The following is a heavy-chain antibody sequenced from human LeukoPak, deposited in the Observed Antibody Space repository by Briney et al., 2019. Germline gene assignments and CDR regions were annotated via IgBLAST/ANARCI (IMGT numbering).Heavy chain of an antibody. V-gene: IGHV3-21*01. D-gene: IGHD4-11*01. Sequence: PGGSLRLSCAASGFTFSSYSMNWVRQAPGKGLEWVSSISSSSSYIYYADSVKGRFTISRDNAKNSLYLQMNSLRAKDTAVYYCAPDYSNYVRWFDPWGQGTPVTVSS. CDR3: APDYSNYVRWFDP. CDR1: GFTFSSYS. J-gene: IGHJ5*02. CDR2: ISSSSSYI.